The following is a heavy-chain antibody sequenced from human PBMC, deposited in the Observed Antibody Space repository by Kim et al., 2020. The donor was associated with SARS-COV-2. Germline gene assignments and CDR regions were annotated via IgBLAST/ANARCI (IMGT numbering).Heavy chain of an antibody. CDR2: FDPEDGET. Sequence: ASVKVSCKVSGYTLTELSMHWVRQAPGKGLEWMGGFDPEDGETIYAQKFQGRVTMTEDTSTDTAYMELSSLRSEDTAVYYCATSPYCSGGSCPPLEYWGQGTLVTVSS. V-gene: IGHV1-24*01. D-gene: IGHD2-15*01. J-gene: IGHJ4*02. CDR3: ATSPYCSGGSCPPLEY. CDR1: GYTLTELS.